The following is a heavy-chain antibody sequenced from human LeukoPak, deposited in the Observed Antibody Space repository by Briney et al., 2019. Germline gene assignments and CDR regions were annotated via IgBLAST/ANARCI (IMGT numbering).Heavy chain of an antibody. CDR3: ARARLSRSITMVRDYGMDV. J-gene: IGHJ6*02. Sequence: ASVKVSCKASGYTFTGYYMHWVRQAPGQGLEWMGWINPNSGGTNYAQKFQGRVTMTRDTSISTAYMELSRLRSDDTAVYYCARARLSRSITMVRDYGMDVWGQGTTVTVSS. V-gene: IGHV1-2*02. CDR2: INPNSGGT. CDR1: GYTFTGYY. D-gene: IGHD3-10*01.